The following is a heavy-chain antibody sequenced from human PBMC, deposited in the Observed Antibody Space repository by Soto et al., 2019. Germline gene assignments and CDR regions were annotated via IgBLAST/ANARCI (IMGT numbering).Heavy chain of an antibody. V-gene: IGHV3-23*01. D-gene: IGHD3-22*01. CDR3: AKDHYYDSSGYYSPEY. CDR1: GFTFSRYA. Sequence: GGSLRLSCAASGFTFSRYAISWGRQAPGKGLEWVSAISGSGGSTYYADSVKGRFTISRDNSKNTLYLQMNSLRAEDTAVYYCAKDHYYDSSGYYSPEYWGQGTLVTVSS. J-gene: IGHJ4*02. CDR2: ISGSGGST.